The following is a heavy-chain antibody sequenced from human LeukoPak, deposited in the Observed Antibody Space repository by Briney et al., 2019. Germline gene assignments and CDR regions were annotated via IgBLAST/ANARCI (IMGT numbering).Heavy chain of an antibody. CDR3: ARRYCSGGSCYLSYFDY. CDR2: IYPGDSDT. Sequence: GESLKISCKGSGYSFTSYWIGWVRQMPGKGLEWTGIIYPGDSDTRYSPSFQGQVTISADKSISTAYLQWSSLKASDTAMYYCARRYCSGGSCYLSYFDYWGQGTLVTVSS. CDR1: GYSFTSYW. V-gene: IGHV5-51*01. D-gene: IGHD2-15*01. J-gene: IGHJ4*02.